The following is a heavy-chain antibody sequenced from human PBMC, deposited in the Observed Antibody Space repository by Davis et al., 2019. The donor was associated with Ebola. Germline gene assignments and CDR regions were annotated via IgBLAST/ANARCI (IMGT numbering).Heavy chain of an antibody. CDR2: TTDWTSTI. V-gene: IGHV3-48*01. D-gene: IGHD5-18*01. J-gene: IGHJ4*02. CDR1: GFTFSSYS. Sequence: PGGSLRLSCAASGFTFSSYSMNWVRQAPGKGLEWVSFTTDWTSTIYFADSVKGRFTMSRDNAKNSVYLQMNSLRAEDTAVYYCAKEGYSYGWVDYWGQGTLVTVSS. CDR3: AKEGYSYGWVDY.